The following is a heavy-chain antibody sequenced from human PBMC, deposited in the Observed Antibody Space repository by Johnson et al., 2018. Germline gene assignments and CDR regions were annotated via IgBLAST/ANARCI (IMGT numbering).Heavy chain of an antibody. D-gene: IGHD2-15*01. Sequence: QVQLVQSGAEVKKXGSSVKVSCKASGGTFSSYAISWVRQAPGQGLEWMGGIIPIFGTAHYAQTFQGRVTITADESTSTAYMELSSLRSEDTAVYYCARPSPDIVVVVAATPRGYYYGMDVWGQGTTVTVSS. CDR1: GGTFSSYA. J-gene: IGHJ6*02. V-gene: IGHV1-69*01. CDR3: ARPSPDIVVVVAATPRGYYYGMDV. CDR2: IIPIFGTA.